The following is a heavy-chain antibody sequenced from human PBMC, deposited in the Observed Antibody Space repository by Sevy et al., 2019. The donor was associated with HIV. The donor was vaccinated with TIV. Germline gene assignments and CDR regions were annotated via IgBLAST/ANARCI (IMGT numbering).Heavy chain of an antibody. CDR3: AKHIWYSSGWYGPFDY. J-gene: IGHJ4*02. Sequence: GGSLILSCAASGFTFSSYAMSWVRQAPGKGLEWVSAISGSGGSTYYADSVKGRFTISRDNSKNTLYLQMNSLRAEDTAVYYCAKHIWYSSGWYGPFDYWGQGTLVTVSS. CDR2: ISGSGGST. D-gene: IGHD6-19*01. CDR1: GFTFSSYA. V-gene: IGHV3-23*01.